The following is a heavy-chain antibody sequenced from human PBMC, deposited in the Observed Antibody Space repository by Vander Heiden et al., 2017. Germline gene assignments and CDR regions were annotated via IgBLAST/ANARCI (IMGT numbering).Heavy chain of an antibody. D-gene: IGHD4-17*01. CDR1: GFHFSSYS. Sequence: EVQLVESGGGLVKPGGSLRLSCAASGFHFSSYSLNWVRQAPGKGLELVSSISSSSSYIYYADSVKGRFTISRDNAKNSLYLQMNSLRAEDTAVYYCATAQRDGYNTVNGDAFDIWGQGTMVTVSS. J-gene: IGHJ3*02. CDR3: ATAQRDGYNTVNGDAFDI. V-gene: IGHV3-21*01. CDR2: ISSSSSYI.